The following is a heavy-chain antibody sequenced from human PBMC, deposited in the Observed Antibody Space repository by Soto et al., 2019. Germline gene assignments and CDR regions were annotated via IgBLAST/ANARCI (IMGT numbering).Heavy chain of an antibody. CDR1: GYTFTGYY. J-gene: IGHJ4*02. D-gene: IGHD3-22*01. V-gene: IGHV1-2*02. CDR3: VRCCTYYSDCSGYRPTSDFDY. Sequence: ASVKVSCKASGYTFTGYYMHWVRQAPGQGLEWMGWINPNSGGTNYAQKFQGRVTMTRDTSISTAYMELSRLRSDDTAVYYCVRCCTYYSDCSGYRPTSDFDYWGQGTLVTVSS. CDR2: INPNSGGT.